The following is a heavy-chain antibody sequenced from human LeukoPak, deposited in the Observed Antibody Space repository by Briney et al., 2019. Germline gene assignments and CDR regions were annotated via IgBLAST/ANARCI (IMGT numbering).Heavy chain of an antibody. Sequence: PGGSLRLSCAASGFTFSGYSIYWVRQAPGKGLKYVSAISSDRGSTYYANSVKGRFTISRDNSKNTLYLQMGSLRAEDMAVYYCAKAAYYYYMDVWGKGTTVTVSS. J-gene: IGHJ6*03. CDR2: ISSDRGST. CDR1: GFTFSGYS. V-gene: IGHV3-64*01. CDR3: AKAAYYYYMDV. D-gene: IGHD6-25*01.